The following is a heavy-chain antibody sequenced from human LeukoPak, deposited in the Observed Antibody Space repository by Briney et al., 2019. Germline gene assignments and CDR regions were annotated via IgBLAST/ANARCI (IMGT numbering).Heavy chain of an antibody. J-gene: IGHJ4*02. V-gene: IGHV3-72*01. CDR2: SRNKDYNYNT. CDR1: GFTLSDHY. Sequence: PGGSLRLSCGASGFTLSDHYMDWVRQAPGKGLEWVGRSRNKDYNYNTEYAASVKGRFTISRDDSKNSLFLQMNSLKIEDTAVYYCARAGDYYSTGDCWGQGTLVTVSS. D-gene: IGHD3-22*01. CDR3: ARAGDYYSTGDC.